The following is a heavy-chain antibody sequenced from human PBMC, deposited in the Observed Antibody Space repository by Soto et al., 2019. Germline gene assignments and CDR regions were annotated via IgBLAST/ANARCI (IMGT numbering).Heavy chain of an antibody. J-gene: IGHJ2*01. CDR1: GFVFSSYW. CDR3: ASGMQGARYVAL. D-gene: IGHD3-16*01. CDR2: ITNGGSST. Sequence: EEQLVESGGGLVQPGGSLRLSCTASGFVFSSYWMHWFRQVPGKGLVWVSRITNGGSSTSYADSVKGRFTISRDNAKSTLFLQMTSLRAEDTAVYSCASGMQGARYVALWGRGNLVTVSS. V-gene: IGHV3-74*01.